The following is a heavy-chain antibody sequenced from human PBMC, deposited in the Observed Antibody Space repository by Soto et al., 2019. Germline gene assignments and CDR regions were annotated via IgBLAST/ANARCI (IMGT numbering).Heavy chain of an antibody. CDR3: ARMVVPAAMSYYYYGMDV. D-gene: IGHD2-2*01. CDR1: GGSFSGYY. Sequence: PSETLSLTCAVYGGSFSGYYWSWIRQPPGKGLEWIGEINHSGSTNYNPSLKSRVTISVDTSKNQFSLKLGSVTAADTAVCYCARMVVPAAMSYYYYGMDVWGQGTTVTVSS. J-gene: IGHJ6*02. V-gene: IGHV4-34*01. CDR2: INHSGST.